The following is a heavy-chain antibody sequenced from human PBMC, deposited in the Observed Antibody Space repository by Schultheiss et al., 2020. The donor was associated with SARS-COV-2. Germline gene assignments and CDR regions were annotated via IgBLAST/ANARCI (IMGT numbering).Heavy chain of an antibody. J-gene: IGHJ4*02. D-gene: IGHD2-15*01. V-gene: IGHV4-34*01. CDR2: INHSGST. CDR1: GGSFSGYY. CDR3: ARDRYCSGGSCYSVMG. Sequence: SETLSLTCAVYGGSFSGYYWSWIRQPPGKGLEWIGEINHSGSTNYNPSLKSRVTISVDTSKIQFSLKLTSVTAADTAVYYCARDRYCSGGSCYSVMGWGQGTLVTVSS.